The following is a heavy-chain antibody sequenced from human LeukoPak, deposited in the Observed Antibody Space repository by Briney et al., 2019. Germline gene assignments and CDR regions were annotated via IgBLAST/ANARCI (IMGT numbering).Heavy chain of an antibody. CDR2: FDPEGGET. D-gene: IGHD2-15*01. J-gene: IGHJ5*02. Sequence: ASVKVSCKVSGYTLTELSMHWVRQAPGKGLGWMGGFDPEGGETIYAQKFKGRVTMTEDTSTDTAYMELSSLRSEDTAVYYCATFLTGAVCSGGSCYSAGGFDPWGQGTLVTVSS. V-gene: IGHV1-24*01. CDR3: ATFLTGAVCSGGSCYSAGGFDP. CDR1: GYTLTELS.